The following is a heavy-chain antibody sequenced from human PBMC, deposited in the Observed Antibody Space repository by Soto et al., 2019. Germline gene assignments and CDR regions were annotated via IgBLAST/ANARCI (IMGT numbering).Heavy chain of an antibody. Sequence: VKVSCKASGYTFTSYDINWVRQATGQGLEWMGWMNPNSGNTGYAQKFQGRVTMTRNTSISTAYMELSSLRSEDTAVYYCARGKGVTIFGVVIMYYYYMDVWGKGTTVTVSS. CDR1: GYTFTSYD. J-gene: IGHJ6*03. V-gene: IGHV1-8*01. D-gene: IGHD3-3*01. CDR2: MNPNSGNT. CDR3: ARGKGVTIFGVVIMYYYYMDV.